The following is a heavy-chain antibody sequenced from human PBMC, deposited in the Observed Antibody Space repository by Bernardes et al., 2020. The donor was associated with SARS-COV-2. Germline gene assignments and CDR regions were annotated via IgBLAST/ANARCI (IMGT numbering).Heavy chain of an antibody. CDR1: GFTVSVYW. D-gene: IGHD2-8*02. Sequence: GGSLRLSCAASGFTVSVYWMHWVRQAPGKGLVWVARVNSDGSRITYADSVKGRFTISRDNAKNTLYLQMNSLRAEDTAVYYCARGPYCPGGICTFYGMDVWGQGTTVTVSS. V-gene: IGHV3-74*03. CDR3: ARGPYCPGGICTFYGMDV. J-gene: IGHJ6*02. CDR2: VNSDGSRI.